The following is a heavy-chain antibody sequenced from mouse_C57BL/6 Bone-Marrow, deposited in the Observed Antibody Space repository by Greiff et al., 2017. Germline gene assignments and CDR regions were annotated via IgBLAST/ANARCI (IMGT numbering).Heavy chain of an antibody. CDR3: AREGTTVVANWYFDV. CDR2: INYDGSST. CDR1: GFTFSDYY. V-gene: IGHV5-16*01. D-gene: IGHD1-1*01. Sequence: EVHLVESEGGLVQPGSSMKLSCTASGFTFSDYYMAWVRQVPEKGLEWVANINYDGSSTYYLDSLKSRFIISRDNAKNILYLQMSSLKSEDTATYYCAREGTTVVANWYFDVWGTGTTVTVSS. J-gene: IGHJ1*03.